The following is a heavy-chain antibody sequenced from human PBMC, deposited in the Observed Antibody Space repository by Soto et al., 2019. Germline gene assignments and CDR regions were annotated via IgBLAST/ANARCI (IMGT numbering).Heavy chain of an antibody. CDR2: VIPVFDST. CDR1: GGTLSSYA. D-gene: IGHD4-4*01. J-gene: IGHJ6*02. CDR3: ARGTLRRDGYTGDRDADYSYRVDV. V-gene: IGHV1-69*06. Sequence: QVQVVQSGPEVKNPGSSVKVSCKASGGTLSSYAINWVRQAPGQGLEWVGGVIPVFDSTKYAQKFQGRVTISADNARSTVYLELTGLRFDDTAVYYCARGTLRRDGYTGDRDADYSYRVDVWGQWTTVTVS.